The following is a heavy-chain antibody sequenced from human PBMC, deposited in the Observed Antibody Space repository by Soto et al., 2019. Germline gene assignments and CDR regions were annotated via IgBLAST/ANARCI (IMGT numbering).Heavy chain of an antibody. J-gene: IGHJ1*01. D-gene: IGHD3-22*01. V-gene: IGHV1-46*03. CDR1: GYTFTSYY. CDR3: ARVGHDSRRYD. Sequence: ASVKVSCKASGYTFTSYYMHWVRQAPGQGLEWVGIINPSGGSTSYAQKFQGRVTMTRDTSTSTVYMELSSLRSEDTAVYYGARVGHDSRRYDWGQGTLVTVAS. CDR2: INPSGGST.